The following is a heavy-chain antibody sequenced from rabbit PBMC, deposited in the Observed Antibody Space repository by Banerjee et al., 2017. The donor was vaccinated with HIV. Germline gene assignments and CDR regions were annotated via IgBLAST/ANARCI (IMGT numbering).Heavy chain of an antibody. V-gene: IGHV1S40*01. CDR1: GFSFSSFDY. CDR3: ARKFAGSRDL. CDR2: IGGGSSGST. Sequence: QSLEESGGDLVKPGTSLTLTCTASGFSFSSFDYMCWVRQAPGKGLEWIASIGGGSSGSTNYASWAKGRFTISKTSSTTVTLQMTSLTAADTATYFCARKFAGSRDLWGQGTLVTVS. D-gene: IGHD4-2*01. J-gene: IGHJ4*01.